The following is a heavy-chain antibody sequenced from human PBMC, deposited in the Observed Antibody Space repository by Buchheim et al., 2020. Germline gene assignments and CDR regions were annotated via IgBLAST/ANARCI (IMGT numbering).Heavy chain of an antibody. CDR3: AREWVLDSNYGMDV. D-gene: IGHD2-8*01. CDR1: GFTFSGYS. V-gene: IGHV3-48*02. J-gene: IGHJ6*02. Sequence: EVQLVESGGGLVQPGGSLRLSCAASGFTFSGYSMTWVRQAPGKGLEWVSYINSSSSTIYYADSVKGRFTISRDNAKNSLYLQMNSLRDEDAAVYFCAREWVLDSNYGMDVWGQGTT. CDR2: INSSSSTI.